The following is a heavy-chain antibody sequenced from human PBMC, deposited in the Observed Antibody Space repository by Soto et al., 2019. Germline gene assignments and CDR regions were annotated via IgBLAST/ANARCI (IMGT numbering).Heavy chain of an antibody. Sequence: PSETLSLTCAVSSGSISSSNWWSWVRQPPGKGLEWIGEIYHSGSTNYNPSLKSRVTISVDKSKNQFSLKLSSVTAADTAVYYCARVGEGRGHNRGVVPAAMTAWFDPWGQGPLVTVSS. CDR2: IYHSGST. V-gene: IGHV4-4*02. CDR3: ARVGEGRGHNRGVVPAAMTAWFDP. J-gene: IGHJ5*02. CDR1: SGSISSSNW. D-gene: IGHD2-2*01.